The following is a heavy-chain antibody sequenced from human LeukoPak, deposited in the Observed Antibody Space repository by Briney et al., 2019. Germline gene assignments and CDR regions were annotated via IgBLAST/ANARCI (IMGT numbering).Heavy chain of an antibody. V-gene: IGHV3-21*01. CDR2: ISSNSAYI. CDR3: ARIFRYQLIDYYALDV. Sequence: GGSLRLSCAASGSSFSDYAMDWVRQAPGKGLEWVSAISSNSAYIFYADSVEGRFTISRDNAKSSVSLQMNSLRDDDTAVYYCARIFRYQLIDYYALDVWGQGTTVTVSS. J-gene: IGHJ6*02. D-gene: IGHD2-2*01. CDR1: GSSFSDYA.